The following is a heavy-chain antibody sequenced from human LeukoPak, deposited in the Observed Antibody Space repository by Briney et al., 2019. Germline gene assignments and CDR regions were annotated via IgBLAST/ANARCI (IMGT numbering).Heavy chain of an antibody. J-gene: IGHJ4*02. V-gene: IGHV4-34*01. CDR1: GGSFSGYY. CDR3: ARELRTGLSY. D-gene: IGHD7-27*01. Sequence: SETLSLTCAVYGGSFSGYYWSWIRQPPGKGLEWIGEINHSGSTNYNPSLKSRVTISVDTSKNQFSLKLNSVTAADTAVYYCARELRTGLSYWGQGTLVTVSS. CDR2: INHSGST.